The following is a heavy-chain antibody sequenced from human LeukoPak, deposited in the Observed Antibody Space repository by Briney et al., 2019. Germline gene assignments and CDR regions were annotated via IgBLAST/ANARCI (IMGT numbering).Heavy chain of an antibody. CDR1: GFTFSSYG. CDR2: ISYDGSNK. CDR3: AKNRDRGVPTYYYDSSGSSHFDL. J-gene: IGHJ2*01. Sequence: PGGSLRLSCAASGFTFSSYGMHWVRQAPGKGLEWVAVISYDGSNKYYADSVKGRFTIPRDNSKNTLYLQMNSLRAEDTAVYYCAKNRDRGVPTYYYDSSGSSHFDLWGRGTLVTVSS. D-gene: IGHD3-22*01. V-gene: IGHV3-30*18.